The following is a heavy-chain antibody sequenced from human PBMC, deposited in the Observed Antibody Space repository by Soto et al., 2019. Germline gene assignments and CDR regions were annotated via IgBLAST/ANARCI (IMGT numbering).Heavy chain of an antibody. CDR2: IYHSGST. D-gene: IGHD2-2*01. J-gene: IGHJ5*02. CDR1: GGSISSSNW. V-gene: IGHV4-4*02. Sequence: QVQLQESGPGLVKPSGTLSLTCAVSGGSISSSNWWSWVRQPPGKGLEWIGEIYHSGSTNYNPSLTTRVTLSVEKSKNHFSLKLSSVTAADTAVYYCATRGGVVPAAMGDDWFDPWGQGTLVTVSS. CDR3: ATRGGVVPAAMGDDWFDP.